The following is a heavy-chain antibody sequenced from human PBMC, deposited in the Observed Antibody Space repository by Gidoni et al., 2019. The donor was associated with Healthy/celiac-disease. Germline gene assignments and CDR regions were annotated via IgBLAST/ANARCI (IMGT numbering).Heavy chain of an antibody. CDR3: TRRDSSGHY. J-gene: IGHJ4*02. V-gene: IGHV3-73*02. Sequence: EVQLVESGGGLVQPGGSLKLSCAAPGFTFSGSAMHWVRQASGKGLEWVGRIRSKANSYATAYAASVKGRFTISRDDSKNTAYLQMNSLKTEDTAVYYCTRRDSSGHYWGQGTLVTVSS. CDR2: IRSKANSYAT. CDR1: GFTFSGSA. D-gene: IGHD6-19*01.